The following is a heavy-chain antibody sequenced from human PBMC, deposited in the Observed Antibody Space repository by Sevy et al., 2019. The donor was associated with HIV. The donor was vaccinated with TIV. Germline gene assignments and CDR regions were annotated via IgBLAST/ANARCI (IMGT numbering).Heavy chain of an antibody. CDR3: AGGRYDSSGSFDAFDI. CDR1: GFTFSNYA. CDR2: IFRSGGVT. Sequence: GGSLRLSCAASGFTFSNYAMNWVRQAPGKGLEWVSTIFRSGGVTYYADSVKGRCTISRDNFKNTLNLQMHSLRAEDTAVYYCAGGRYDSSGSFDAFDIWGQGRMVTVSS. V-gene: IGHV3-23*01. J-gene: IGHJ3*02. D-gene: IGHD3-22*01.